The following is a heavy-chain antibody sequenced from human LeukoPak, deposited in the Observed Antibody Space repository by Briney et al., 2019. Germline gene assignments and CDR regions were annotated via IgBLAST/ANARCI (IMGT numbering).Heavy chain of an antibody. Sequence: PGGSLRLSYAASGFTLSTYWMSWVRQAPGKGLEWVANIKQDGSEKYYVDSVKGRFTISRDNAKNSLYLQMNSLRVEDTAVYYCAKVAKYYYGSETYYFFDYWGQGTLVTASS. CDR2: IKQDGSEK. J-gene: IGHJ4*02. V-gene: IGHV3-7*01. D-gene: IGHD3-10*01. CDR3: AKVAKYYYGSETYYFFDY. CDR1: GFTLSTYW.